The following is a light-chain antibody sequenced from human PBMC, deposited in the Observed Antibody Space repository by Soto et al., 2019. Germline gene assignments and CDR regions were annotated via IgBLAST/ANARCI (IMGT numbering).Light chain of an antibody. CDR3: QQYNSYPRT. CDR2: KAS. V-gene: IGKV1-5*03. Sequence: DIQMTQSPSTLSASVGDRVTITCRASQSIITRLAWYQQKPGKAPKLLIYKASSLESGVPSRFSGSGSGTEFTLTISSLQPNDVATDYCQQYNSYPRTFGEGTKVGI. J-gene: IGKJ1*01. CDR1: QSIITR.